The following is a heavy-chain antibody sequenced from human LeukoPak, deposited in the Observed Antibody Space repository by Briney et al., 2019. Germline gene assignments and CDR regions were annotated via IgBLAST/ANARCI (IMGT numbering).Heavy chain of an antibody. CDR2: ISSTGGTI. CDR3: AKSDPYGDSLIEI. V-gene: IGHV3-48*03. D-gene: IGHD4-17*01. J-gene: IGHJ4*02. CDR1: GFTFSGYA. Sequence: GGSLRLSCAASGFTFSGYAMNWVRQAPGKGLEWLSHISSTGGTIYYVDSVKGRLTVSRDNAKNSLYLQMNSLRAEDTAVYYCAKSDPYGDSLIEIWGQGALVTVS.